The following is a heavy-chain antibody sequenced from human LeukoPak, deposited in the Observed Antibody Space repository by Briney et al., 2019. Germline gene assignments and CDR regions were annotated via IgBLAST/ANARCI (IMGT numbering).Heavy chain of an antibody. D-gene: IGHD3-3*01. CDR3: AREMTIFV. CDR2: ISGSSSTI. CDR1: GFSFRSYS. V-gene: IGHV3-48*04. Sequence: GGSLRLSCAACGFSFRSYSMNWVRQAPGKGLEWVSFISGSSSTIYYADSVKGRFTISRDNAKNSLYLQMNSLRAEDTAVYYCAREMTIFVWGKGTTVTVSS. J-gene: IGHJ6*04.